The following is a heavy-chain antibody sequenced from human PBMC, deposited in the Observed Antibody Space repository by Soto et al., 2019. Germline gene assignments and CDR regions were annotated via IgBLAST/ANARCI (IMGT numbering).Heavy chain of an antibody. CDR2: ISYDVSNQ. D-gene: IGHD6-19*01. Sequence: QVQLVESGGGVVQPGRSLRLSCAASGFTFSSYGMHWVRQAPGKGLEWVAVISYDVSNQYYAESVKGRFTISRDNSKNTLYLQMNSLRAEDTAVYYCAKESGVAGTLDAFYIWGQGTMVTVSS. J-gene: IGHJ3*02. CDR3: AKESGVAGTLDAFYI. CDR1: GFTFSSYG. V-gene: IGHV3-30*18.